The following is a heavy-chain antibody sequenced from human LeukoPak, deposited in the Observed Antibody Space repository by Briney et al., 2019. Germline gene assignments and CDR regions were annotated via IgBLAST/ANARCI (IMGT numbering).Heavy chain of an antibody. CDR1: GFTFSDYY. Sequence: GGSLKLSCAASGFTFSDYYMSWIRQAPGKGLEWVSYISSSGRTSYYADSVKGRFTISRDNANNSLYLQMNSLRAEDTALYYCARVSDISVAAYFDYWGQGTLVTVSS. D-gene: IGHD6-19*01. V-gene: IGHV3-11*01. CDR3: ARVSDISVAAYFDY. CDR2: ISSSGRTS. J-gene: IGHJ4*02.